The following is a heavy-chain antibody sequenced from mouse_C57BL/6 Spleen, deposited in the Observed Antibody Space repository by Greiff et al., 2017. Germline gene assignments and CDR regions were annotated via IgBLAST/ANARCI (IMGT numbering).Heavy chain of an antibody. CDR3: ARQGDGNYEGWFAY. Sequence: QVQLQQSGPELVKPGASVKISCKASGYAFSSSWMNWVKQRPGKGLEWIGRIYPGDGDTNYNGKFKGKATLTADKSSSTAYMQLSSLTSEDSAVYFCARQGDGNYEGWFAYWGQGTLVTVSA. CDR1: GYAFSSSW. D-gene: IGHD2-1*01. J-gene: IGHJ3*01. V-gene: IGHV1-82*01. CDR2: IYPGDGDT.